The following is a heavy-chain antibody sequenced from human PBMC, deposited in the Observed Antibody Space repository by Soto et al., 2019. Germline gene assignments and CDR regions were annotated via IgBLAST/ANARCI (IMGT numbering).Heavy chain of an antibody. V-gene: IGHV3-23*01. CDR2: ISGSGGST. CDR1: GFTFSSYA. J-gene: IGHJ4*02. Sequence: EVQLLESGGGLVQPGGSLRLSCAASGFTFSSYAMSWVRQAPGKGLEWVSAISGSGGSTYYADSVKGRFTISRDNSKNPLYLQMNSPRAEDTAVYYCAKDWLAVRGEPPTDWGQGTLVTVSS. D-gene: IGHD3-10*01. CDR3: AKDWLAVRGEPPTD.